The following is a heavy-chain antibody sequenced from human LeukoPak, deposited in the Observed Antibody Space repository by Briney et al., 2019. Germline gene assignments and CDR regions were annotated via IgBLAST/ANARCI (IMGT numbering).Heavy chain of an antibody. V-gene: IGHV3-30*18. Sequence: HPGGSLTLSCAASGFTFSSYGMHWVRHPPGRGLEWGAVISYDGSNKYYADSVKGRFTISRDNSKNTLYLQMNSLRAEDTAVYYCAKTPPSYYYDSSGQKEIDYWGQGTLVTVSS. CDR1: GFTFSSYG. J-gene: IGHJ4*02. CDR2: ISYDGSNK. D-gene: IGHD3-22*01. CDR3: AKTPPSYYYDSSGQKEIDY.